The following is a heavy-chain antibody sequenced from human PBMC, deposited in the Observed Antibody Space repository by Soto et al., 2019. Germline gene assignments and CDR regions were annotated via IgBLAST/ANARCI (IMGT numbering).Heavy chain of an antibody. J-gene: IGHJ6*04. CDR3: ARERLSPGFYFHGMDV. D-gene: IGHD5-12*01. Sequence: QGQLVQSGAEVKKPGASVKVSCKASGYTFTSYGISWVRQAPGQGLEWMGWISAKKGNTKYAQKFQGRVTMATDTSTSTAYTELRGLRPDDTAVYYCARERLSPGFYFHGMDVWGEGTTVTVSS. V-gene: IGHV1-18*04. CDR2: ISAKKGNT. CDR1: GYTFTSYG.